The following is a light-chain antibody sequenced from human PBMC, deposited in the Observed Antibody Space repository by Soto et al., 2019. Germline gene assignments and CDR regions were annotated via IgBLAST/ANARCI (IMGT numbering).Light chain of an antibody. Sequence: EIVVTQSPGALSLSPGDRATLSCRASQSVSSSYLAWYQQKPGQAPRLLIYSASSRATGIPDRFSGSGSGTDFTLTISRLEPEDFAVYYCQQFDSSSYTFGQGNKLEIK. CDR1: QSVSSSY. V-gene: IGKV3-20*01. J-gene: IGKJ2*01. CDR3: QQFDSSSYT. CDR2: SAS.